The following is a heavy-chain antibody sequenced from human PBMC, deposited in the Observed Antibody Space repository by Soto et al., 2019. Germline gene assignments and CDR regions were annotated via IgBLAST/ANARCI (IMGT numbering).Heavy chain of an antibody. Sequence: QVQLQQWGAGLLKPSETLSLTCAVYGGSFSPYFWSWIRQPPGKGLEWIGEINHSGSTNYNPSLTRRATLSVDTSKNQVSLKLTSVTDADTAVYYCARLASGWQYYYFDFWGRGTPVTVSS. CDR3: ARLASGWQYYYFDF. D-gene: IGHD6-19*01. CDR1: GGSFSPYF. CDR2: INHSGST. V-gene: IGHV4-34*01. J-gene: IGHJ2*01.